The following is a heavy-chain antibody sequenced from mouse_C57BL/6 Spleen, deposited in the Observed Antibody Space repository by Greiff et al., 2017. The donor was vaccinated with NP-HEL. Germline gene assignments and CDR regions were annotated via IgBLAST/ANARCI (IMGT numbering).Heavy chain of an antibody. CDR2: INPNNGGT. CDR3: ARGLLRDYYFDY. CDR1: GYTFTDYN. V-gene: IGHV1-22*01. Sequence: VHVKQSGPELVKPGASVKMSCKASGYTFTDYNMHWVKQSHGKSLEWIGYINPNNGGTSYNQKFKGKATLTVNKSSSTAYMELRSLTSEDSAVYYCARGLLRDYYFDYWGQGTTLTVSS. J-gene: IGHJ2*01. D-gene: IGHD2-1*01.